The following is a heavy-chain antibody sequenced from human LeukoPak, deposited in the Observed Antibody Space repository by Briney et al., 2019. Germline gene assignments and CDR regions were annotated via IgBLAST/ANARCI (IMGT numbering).Heavy chain of an antibody. CDR3: ARGFGRP. D-gene: IGHD3/OR15-3a*01. CDR1: GLTFSSYW. V-gene: IGHV3-7*01. J-gene: IGHJ4*02. Sequence: GGSLRLSCAASGLTFSSYWMSWVRQAPGKGLEWVANIKQDGSEKYYVDSVKGRFTISRDNAKNSLYLQMNSLRAEDTAVYYRARGFGRPWGQGTLVTVSS. CDR2: IKQDGSEK.